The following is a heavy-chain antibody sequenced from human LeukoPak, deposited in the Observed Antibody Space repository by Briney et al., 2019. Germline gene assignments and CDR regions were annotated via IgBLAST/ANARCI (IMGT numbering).Heavy chain of an antibody. CDR3: TPGLAYSSSSDGY. CDR2: IRSKANSYAT. V-gene: IGHV3-73*01. CDR1: GFHFSGPV. D-gene: IGHD6-6*01. Sequence: GDSVTLLCAACGFHFSGPVVQCARPPSGEGVEGVGRIRSKANSYATGYGVSVKGRFTTSRDDSKNTAYLQMNSLKAEDTAVYYCTPGLAYSSSSDGYWGQGTLVTVSS. J-gene: IGHJ4*02.